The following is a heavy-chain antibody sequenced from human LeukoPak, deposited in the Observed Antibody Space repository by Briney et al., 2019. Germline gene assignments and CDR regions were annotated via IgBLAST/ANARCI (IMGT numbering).Heavy chain of an antibody. CDR1: GFTFSDYY. D-gene: IGHD5-24*01. V-gene: IGHV3-11*04. CDR2: IKRSDSTI. J-gene: IGHJ4*02. CDR3: AINGIGFNSDY. Sequence: PGGSLRLSCAASGFTFSDYYMSWVRQAPGKGLEWVSYIKRSDSTISYADSVKGRFTISRDNAKNSLYLQMNSLRAEDTAIYYCAINGIGFNSDYWGQGILVTVSS.